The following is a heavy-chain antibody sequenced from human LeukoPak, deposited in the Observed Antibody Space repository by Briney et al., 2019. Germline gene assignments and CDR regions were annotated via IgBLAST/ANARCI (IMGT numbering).Heavy chain of an antibody. D-gene: IGHD3-10*01. CDR2: ISYDGSNK. CDR3: AKAMVRESNWFDP. J-gene: IGHJ5*02. CDR1: GFTFSSYG. Sequence: EGSLRLSCAASGFTFSSYGMHWVRQAPGKGLEWVAVISYDGSNKYYADSVKGRFTISRDNPKNTLYLQMNSLRAEDTAVYYCAKAMVRESNWFDPWGQGTLVTVSS. V-gene: IGHV3-30*18.